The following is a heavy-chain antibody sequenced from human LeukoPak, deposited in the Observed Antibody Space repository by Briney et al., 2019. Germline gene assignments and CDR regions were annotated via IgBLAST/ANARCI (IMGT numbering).Heavy chain of an antibody. CDR3: ARDGVVLGRGVDY. CDR2: ISYDGSNK. V-gene: IGHV3-30*03. J-gene: IGHJ4*02. CDR1: GFTFSSYG. Sequence: PGGSLRLSCAASGFTFSSYGMPWVRQAPGKGLEWVAVISYDGSNKYYADSVKGRFTISRDNSKNTLYLQMNSLRAEDTAVYYCARDGVVLGRGVDYWGQGTLVTVSS. D-gene: IGHD3-16*01.